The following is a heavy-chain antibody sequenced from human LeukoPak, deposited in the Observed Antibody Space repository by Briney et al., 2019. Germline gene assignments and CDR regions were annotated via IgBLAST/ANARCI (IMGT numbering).Heavy chain of an antibody. V-gene: IGHV4-38-2*02. CDR3: ARDQRKYCSSTSCYGEYYYYMDV. Sequence: ASETLSLTCAVSGYSISSGYYWAWIRPFPGKGLEWIGSIFRSGSTYYNPSLKSRVTISVDTSKNQFSLKLSSVTAADTAVYYCARDQRKYCSSTSCYGEYYYYMDVWGKGTTVTVSS. D-gene: IGHD2-2*01. CDR2: IFRSGST. J-gene: IGHJ6*03. CDR1: GYSISSGYY.